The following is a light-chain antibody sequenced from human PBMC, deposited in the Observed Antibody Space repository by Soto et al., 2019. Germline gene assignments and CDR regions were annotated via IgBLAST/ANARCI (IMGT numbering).Light chain of an antibody. CDR1: SSNIGHNY. V-gene: IGLV1-47*02. Sequence: QSVLTQPPSVSAAPGQKVTISCSGRSSNIGHNYVSWYQQLPGTAPKLLIYSNNQRPSGVPDRFSGSKPGTSASLAISGLRSEDEADYYCAAWDDSLRGYVFGTGTKVTVL. J-gene: IGLJ1*01. CDR2: SNN. CDR3: AAWDDSLRGYV.